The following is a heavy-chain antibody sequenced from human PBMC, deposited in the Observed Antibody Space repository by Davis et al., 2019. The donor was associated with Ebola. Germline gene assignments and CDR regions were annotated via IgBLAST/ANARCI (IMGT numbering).Heavy chain of an antibody. CDR2: ISYDGSNK. Sequence: PGGSLRLSCAASGFTFSSYAMHWVRQAPGKGLEWVAVISYDGSNKYYADSVKGRFTISRDKSKNTLYLQMNSLRAEDTAVYYCARDRSLSYYYYGMDVWGQGTTVTVSS. V-gene: IGHV3-30-3*01. CDR1: GFTFSSYA. J-gene: IGHJ6*02. CDR3: ARDRSLSYYYYGMDV. D-gene: IGHD1-26*01.